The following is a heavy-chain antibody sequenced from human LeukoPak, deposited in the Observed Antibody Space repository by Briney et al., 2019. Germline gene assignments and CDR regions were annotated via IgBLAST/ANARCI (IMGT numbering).Heavy chain of an antibody. CDR2: INTSGGST. J-gene: IGHJ4*02. D-gene: IGHD3-22*01. CDR1: GYTFTSNY. Sequence: ASVKVSCKASGYTFTSNYMHWVRQAPGQGLEWMGMINTSGGSTSYAQKFQGRVTMTRDTSTSTVYMELSGLRSEDTAVYYCARDYYYDTSGYSEIDYWGQGTLVTVSS. CDR3: ARDYYYDTSGYSEIDY. V-gene: IGHV1-46*01.